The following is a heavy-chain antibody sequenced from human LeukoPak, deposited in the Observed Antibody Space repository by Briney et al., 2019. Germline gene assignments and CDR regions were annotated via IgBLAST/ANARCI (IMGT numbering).Heavy chain of an antibody. CDR2: ISSSSSYI. Sequence: PGGSLRLSCAASGFTFSSYSMNWVRQAPGKGLEWVSSISSSSSYIYYADSVKGRFTISRDNAKNSLYLQMNSLRAEDTAVYYCARESPRGGRGYSGSYYTDYWGQGTLVTVSS. V-gene: IGHV3-21*01. J-gene: IGHJ4*02. D-gene: IGHD1-26*01. CDR3: ARESPRGGRGYSGSYYTDY. CDR1: GFTFSSYS.